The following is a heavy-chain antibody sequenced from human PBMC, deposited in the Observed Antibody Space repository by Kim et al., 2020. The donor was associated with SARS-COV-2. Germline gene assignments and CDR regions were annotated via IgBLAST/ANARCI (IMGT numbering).Heavy chain of an antibody. J-gene: IGHJ4*02. CDR2: ISSSSSYI. V-gene: IGHV3-21*01. Sequence: GGSLRLSCAASGFTFSSYSMNWVRQAPGKGLEWVSSISSSSSYIYYADSVKGRFTISRDNAKNSLYLQMNSLRAEDTAVYYCARGYPPGGYGSGSYYLDGAYWGQGTLVTVSS. D-gene: IGHD3-10*01. CDR3: ARGYPPGGYGSGSYYLDGAY. CDR1: GFTFSSYS.